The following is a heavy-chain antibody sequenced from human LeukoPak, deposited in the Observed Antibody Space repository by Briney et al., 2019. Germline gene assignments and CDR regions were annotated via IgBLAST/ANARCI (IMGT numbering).Heavy chain of an antibody. J-gene: IGHJ4*02. CDR3: AKALTLGYCSGGSCYSSVDY. CDR1: GFTFSSYA. Sequence: PGGSLRLSCAASGFTFSSYAMSWVRQAPGKGLEWVSAISGSGGSTYYADSVKGRFTISRDNSKNTLYLQMNSLRAEDTAVYYCAKALTLGYCSGGSCYSSVDYWGQGTLVTVSS. D-gene: IGHD2-15*01. V-gene: IGHV3-23*01. CDR2: ISGSGGST.